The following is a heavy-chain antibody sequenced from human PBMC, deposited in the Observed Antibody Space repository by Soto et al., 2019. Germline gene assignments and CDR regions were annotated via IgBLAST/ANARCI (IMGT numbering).Heavy chain of an antibody. CDR3: ARARKQWLVYFDAFVI. Sequence: ASVKVSCKASGYTFTSYYINWVRQATGQGLEWMGWMNPNSGNTGYAQKFQGRVTMTRNTSISTAYMELSSLRSEDTAVYYCARARKQWLVYFDAFVIWGQGTMVTVS. D-gene: IGHD6-19*01. V-gene: IGHV1-8*01. CDR1: GYTFTSYY. CDR2: MNPNSGNT. J-gene: IGHJ3*02.